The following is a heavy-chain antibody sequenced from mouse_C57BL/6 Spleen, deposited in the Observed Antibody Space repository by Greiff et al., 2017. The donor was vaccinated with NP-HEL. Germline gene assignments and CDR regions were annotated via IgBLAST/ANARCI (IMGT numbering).Heavy chain of an antibody. CDR1: GYTFTSYW. CDR3: ARGSNLRGWFAY. D-gene: IGHD2-5*01. V-gene: IGHV1-59*01. J-gene: IGHJ3*01. CDR2: IDPSDSYT. Sequence: QVQLQQPGAELVRPGTSVKLSCKASGYTFTSYWMHWVKQRPGQGLEWIGVIDPSDSYTNYNQKFKGKATLTVDTSSSTAYMQLSSLTSEDSAVYYCARGSNLRGWFAYWGQGTLVTVSA.